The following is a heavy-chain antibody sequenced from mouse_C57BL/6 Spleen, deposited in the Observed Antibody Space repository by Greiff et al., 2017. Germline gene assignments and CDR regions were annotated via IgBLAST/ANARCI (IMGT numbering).Heavy chain of an antibody. CDR2: INPNNGGT. CDR1: GYTFTDYN. CDR3: AREGDGYYVFAY. J-gene: IGHJ3*01. Sequence: VQLQQSGPELVKPGASVKMSCKASGYTFTDYNMHWVKQSHGKSLEWIGYINPNNGGTSYNQKFKGKATLTVNKSSSTAYMELRSLTSEDSAVYYCAREGDGYYVFAYWGQGTLVTVSA. V-gene: IGHV1-22*01. D-gene: IGHD2-3*01.